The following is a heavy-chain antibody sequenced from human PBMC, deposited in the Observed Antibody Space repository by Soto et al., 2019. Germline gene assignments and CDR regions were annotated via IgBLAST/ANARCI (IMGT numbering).Heavy chain of an antibody. CDR3: ARESHGSGSLPYYYGMDV. Sequence: QVQLVQSGAEVKKPGASVKVSCKASGYTFTGYYMHWVRQAPGQGLEWMGWINPNSGGTNYAQKFQGWVTMTRDTSISTAYMELSRLRSDDTAVYYCARESHGSGSLPYYYGMDVWGQGTTVTVSS. CDR2: INPNSGGT. CDR1: GYTFTGYY. D-gene: IGHD3-10*01. V-gene: IGHV1-2*04. J-gene: IGHJ6*02.